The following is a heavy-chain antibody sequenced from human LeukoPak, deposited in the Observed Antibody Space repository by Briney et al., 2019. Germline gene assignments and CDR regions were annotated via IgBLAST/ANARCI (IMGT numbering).Heavy chain of an antibody. Sequence: SETLSLTCTVSAGSISTYYWNWIRQPPGKGLEWIGDIYYSGITKYNPSLKSRVTISVDTSKNQFSLKLTSVTAADTAVYYCARDPHNYKWFDIWGLGTLVTVSS. J-gene: IGHJ5*02. V-gene: IGHV4-59*01. CDR1: AGSISTYY. CDR3: ARDPHNYKWFDI. D-gene: IGHD1-20*01. CDR2: IYYSGIT.